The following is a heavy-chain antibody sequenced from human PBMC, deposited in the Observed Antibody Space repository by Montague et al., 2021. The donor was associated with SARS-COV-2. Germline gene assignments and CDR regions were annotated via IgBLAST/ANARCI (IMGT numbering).Heavy chain of an antibody. CDR1: GGSISSSSYY. CDR2: IYYSGST. D-gene: IGHD3-22*01. Sequence: SETLSLTCTVSGGSISSSSYYWGWIRQPPGKGLEWIGSIYYSGSTYYNPSLKSRVTISVDTSKNQFSLKLRSATAADTAVYYCASPTYYYDSSGSDAFDIWGQGTMVTVSS. CDR3: ASPTYYYDSSGSDAFDI. V-gene: IGHV4-39*01. J-gene: IGHJ3*02.